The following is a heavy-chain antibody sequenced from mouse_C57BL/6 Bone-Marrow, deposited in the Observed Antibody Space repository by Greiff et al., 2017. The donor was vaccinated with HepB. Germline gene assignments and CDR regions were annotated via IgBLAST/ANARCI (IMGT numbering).Heavy chain of an antibody. CDR2: IFPGSGST. CDR1: GYTFTDYY. V-gene: IGHV1-75*01. Sequence: QVQLQQSGPELVKPGASVKISCKASGYTFTDYYINWVKQRPGQGLEWIGWIFPGSGSTYYNEKFKGKATLTVDKPSSTAYMQLSSLTSEDSAVYYCARFPAYYYAMDYWGQGTSVTVSS. CDR3: ARFPAYYYAMDY. J-gene: IGHJ4*01.